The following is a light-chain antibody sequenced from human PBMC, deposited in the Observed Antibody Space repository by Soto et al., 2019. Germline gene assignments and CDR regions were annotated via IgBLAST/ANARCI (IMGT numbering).Light chain of an antibody. CDR2: DAS. J-gene: IGKJ5*01. CDR1: QDIANY. Sequence: MQMTESPGSRSPSVGDKFTITFLASQDIANYLAWFQQKPGKAPKTLIFDASSLHNGVPSHFRGSGSRTEFTLPISTPHSADLPVHSSQQYTHWPPTFGQPTRLEI. CDR3: QQYTHWPPT. V-gene: IGKV1-16*02.